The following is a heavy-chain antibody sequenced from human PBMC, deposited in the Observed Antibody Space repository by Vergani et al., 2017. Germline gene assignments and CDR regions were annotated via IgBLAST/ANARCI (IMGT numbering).Heavy chain of an antibody. D-gene: IGHD3-22*01. J-gene: IGHJ4*02. Sequence: QVQLVQSGSEVRKPGASVKASCQVSGYSLTELTIHWVRQAPGKGLEWMGGFDPEHGEVTFAHHIQGRVTMTEDRSTDTAYMELSSLRPEDTALYYCAIVTEYYDSSGYYLDYWGQGTLVTVSS. V-gene: IGHV1-24*01. CDR3: AIVTEYYDSSGYYLDY. CDR2: FDPEHGEV. CDR1: GYSLTELT.